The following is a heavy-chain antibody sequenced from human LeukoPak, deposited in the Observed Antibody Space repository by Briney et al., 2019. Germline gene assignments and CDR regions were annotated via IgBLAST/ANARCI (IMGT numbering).Heavy chain of an antibody. CDR3: ARDGSYGGSY. Sequence: PGGSLRLSCAASGFTFSTYWMSWVRQAPGKGLEWVANIRQDGSEKYHVDSVKGRFTISRDNAKDSLYLQMNSLRAEDTAVYYCARDGSYGGSYWGQGTLVTVSS. CDR2: IRQDGSEK. V-gene: IGHV3-7*01. CDR1: GFTFSTYW. D-gene: IGHD1-26*01. J-gene: IGHJ4*02.